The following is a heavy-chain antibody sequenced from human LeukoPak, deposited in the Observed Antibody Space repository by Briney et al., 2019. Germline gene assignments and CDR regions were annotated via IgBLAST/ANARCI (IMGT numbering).Heavy chain of an antibody. V-gene: IGHV3-23*01. D-gene: IGHD3-22*01. J-gene: IGHJ4*02. CDR1: GFTFSSYA. Sequence: GGSLRLSCAASGFTFSSYAMSWVRQAPGKGLEWVSTLSGSGGNTYYADSVKGRVTISRDDSKNTLYLQMNSLRAEDTAVYHCAKGSYYYDSADYFDYWGQGTLVTVSS. CDR2: LSGSGGNT. CDR3: AKGSYYYDSADYFDY.